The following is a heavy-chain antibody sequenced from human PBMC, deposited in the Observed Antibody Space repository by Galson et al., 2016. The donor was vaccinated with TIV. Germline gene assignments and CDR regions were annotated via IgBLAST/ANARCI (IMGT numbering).Heavy chain of an antibody. CDR3: AHRLPHWKDLFTY. V-gene: IGHV2-5*01. CDR2: IYWNDDK. D-gene: IGHD1-1*01. J-gene: IGHJ4*02. Sequence: PALVKPTQTLTLTCTCSGFSVTTYSVGVGWIRQPPGKAPEWLALIYWNDDKKYSPSLKSRLTITKVSSRNQVVLTLTKVDPVDTAKHYCAHRLPHWKDLFTYWGQGVLVTVSS. CDR1: GFSVTTYSVG.